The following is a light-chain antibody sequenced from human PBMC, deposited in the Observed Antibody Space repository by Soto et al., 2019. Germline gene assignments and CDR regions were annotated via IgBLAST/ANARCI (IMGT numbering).Light chain of an antibody. CDR1: QSVSTN. V-gene: IGKV3-15*01. J-gene: IGKJ1*01. CDR3: QQYNNWPPWT. CDR2: GAS. Sequence: RLMTQSPATLSLSPGERATLSCRASQSVSTNVAWYQQKPGQAPRLLMYGASTSATDIPARFSGSGSVTDFTLTISSLQSEDFAVYYCQQYNNWPPWTFGQGTKVEGK.